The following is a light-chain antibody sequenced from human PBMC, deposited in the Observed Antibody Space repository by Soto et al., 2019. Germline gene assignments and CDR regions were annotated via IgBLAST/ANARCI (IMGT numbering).Light chain of an antibody. CDR3: QQYGSSTGT. J-gene: IGKJ1*01. V-gene: IGKV3-20*01. Sequence: TQSPAILSLSPGERATLSCRASQTVSSRFLAWYQQKPGQAPRLLMYGALSRATGIPDRFSVSGSGTDGTITISSLKSEDGAVYYCQQYGSSTGTFGQGTKVDIK. CDR2: GAL. CDR1: QTVSSRF.